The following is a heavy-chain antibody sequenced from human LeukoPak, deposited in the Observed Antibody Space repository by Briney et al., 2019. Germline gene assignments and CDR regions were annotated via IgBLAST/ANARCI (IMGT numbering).Heavy chain of an antibody. CDR1: GYTFTSYG. CDR2: ISAYNGNT. V-gene: IGHV1-18*01. CDR3: ASVYSSDGNHNWFDP. D-gene: IGHD6-25*01. J-gene: IGHJ5*02. Sequence: ASVTVSCKASGYTFTSYGISWVRQAPGQGLEWMGWISAYNGNTNYAQKLQGRVTMTTDTSTSIAYMELRSLRSDDTAVYYCASVYSSDGNHNWFDPWGQGTLVTVSS.